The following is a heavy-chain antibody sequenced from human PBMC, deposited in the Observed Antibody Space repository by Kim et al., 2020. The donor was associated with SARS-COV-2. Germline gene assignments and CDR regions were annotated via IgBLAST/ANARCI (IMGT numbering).Heavy chain of an antibody. CDR3: ARGRGSVDY. CDR1: GGSFSGYY. J-gene: IGHJ4*02. V-gene: IGHV4-34*01. D-gene: IGHD3-10*01. Sequence: SETLSLTCAVYGGSFSGYYWSWIRQPPGKGLEWIGEINHSGSTNYNPSLKSRVTISVDTSKNQFSLKLSSVTAADTAVYYCARGRGSVDYWGQGTLVTVSS. CDR2: INHSGST.